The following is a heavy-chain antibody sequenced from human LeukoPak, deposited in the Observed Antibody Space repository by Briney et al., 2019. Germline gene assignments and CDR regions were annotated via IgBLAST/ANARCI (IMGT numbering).Heavy chain of an antibody. D-gene: IGHD2-21*01. J-gene: IGHJ4*02. CDR3: AKAPVTTCRGAYCYPFDY. V-gene: IGHV3-23*01. Sequence: GGSLRLSCAASGFTLSSYAMGWVRQAPGKGLEWVSAISDSGNTYHADSVKGRFTISRDSSKNTLFLQMNRLRPEDAAVYYCAKAPVTTCRGAYCYPFDYWGQGTLVTVSS. CDR2: ISDSGNT. CDR1: GFTLSSYA.